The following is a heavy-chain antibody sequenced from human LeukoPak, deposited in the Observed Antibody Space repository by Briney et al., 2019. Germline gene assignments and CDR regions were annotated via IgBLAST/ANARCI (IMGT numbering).Heavy chain of an antibody. V-gene: IGHV3-66*01. CDR3: ARDFSGY. CDR1: GATVNSNY. Sequence: GGSLRLSCVVSGATVNSNYMSWVRQAPGKGLEWVSVIYSGGSTYYVDSVKGRFTISRDISKNTLYLQMNDLRAEDTAVYYCARDFSGYWGQGTLVTVSS. D-gene: IGHD3-10*01. CDR2: IYSGGST. J-gene: IGHJ4*01.